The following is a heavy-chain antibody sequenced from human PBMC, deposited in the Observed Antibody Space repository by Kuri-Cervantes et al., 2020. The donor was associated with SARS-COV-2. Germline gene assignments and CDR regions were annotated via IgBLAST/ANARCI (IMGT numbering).Heavy chain of an antibody. J-gene: IGHJ4*02. CDR2: VSYDGNNK. Sequence: GESLKISCAASGLSFRSHAMHWVRQAPGKGLEWVAVVSYDGNNKYHADSVKGRFTISRDNSNNTLFLEMSSLTAEDTAMYYCARDGRAYSSSWQPSYYWGQGTLVTVSS. D-gene: IGHD6-13*01. CDR1: GLSFRSHA. CDR3: ARDGRAYSSSWQPSYY. V-gene: IGHV3-30-3*01.